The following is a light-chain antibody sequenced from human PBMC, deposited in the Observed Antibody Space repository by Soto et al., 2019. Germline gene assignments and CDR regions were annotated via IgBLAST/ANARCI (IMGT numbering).Light chain of an antibody. J-gene: IGLJ2*01. CDR3: QVWGSSTVL. CDR1: HIGSKN. V-gene: IGLV3-9*01. CDR2: RNN. Sequence: SYELTQPLSVSAALGQTARITCGGNHIGSKNVHWYQQKPGQAPVLVIYRNNNRPSGIPERLSGSNWGDTATLTISRAQAGDEADYYCQVWGSSTVLFGGGTKVTVL.